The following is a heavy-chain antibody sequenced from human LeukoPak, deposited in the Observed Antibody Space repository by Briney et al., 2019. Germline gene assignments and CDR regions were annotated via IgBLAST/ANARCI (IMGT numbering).Heavy chain of an antibody. CDR3: ARDGRFRGGATGAAFDI. D-gene: IGHD1-26*01. V-gene: IGHV3-74*01. Sequence: GGSLRLSCAASGLTFSSYVMHWVRQAPGKGLVWVSRINSDGSSTSYADSVKGRFTISRDNAKNTLYLQMNSLRAEDTAVYYCARDGRFRGGATGAAFDIWGQGTMVTVSS. CDR2: INSDGSST. CDR1: GLTFSSYV. J-gene: IGHJ3*02.